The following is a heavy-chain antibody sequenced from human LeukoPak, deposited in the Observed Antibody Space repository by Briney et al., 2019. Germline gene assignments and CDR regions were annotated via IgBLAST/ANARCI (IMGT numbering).Heavy chain of an antibody. CDR1: GFTFSSYG. J-gene: IGHJ4*02. D-gene: IGHD6-19*01. CDR3: AKDHVAVAGKGVFDY. CDR2: IRYDGSNK. Sequence: LTGGSLRLSCAASGFTFSSYGMHWVRQAPGKGLEWVAFIRYDGSNKYYADSVKGRFTISRDNSKNTLYLQMNSLRAEDTAVYYCAKDHVAVAGKGVFDYWGQGTLVTVSS. V-gene: IGHV3-30*02.